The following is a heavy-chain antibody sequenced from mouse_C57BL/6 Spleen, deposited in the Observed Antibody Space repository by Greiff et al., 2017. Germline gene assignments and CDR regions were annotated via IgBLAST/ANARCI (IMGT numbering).Heavy chain of an antibody. J-gene: IGHJ4*01. CDR2: IRNKANNHAT. Sequence: EVKLQESGGGLVQPGGSMKLSCAASGFTFSDAWMAWVRQSPEKGLEGVAEIRNKANNHATYYAEAVKGRFTISRDDSKSSVYLQMNSLRAEDTGIYYCTRPDDGGDYWGQGTSVTVSS. V-gene: IGHV6-6*01. CDR1: GFTFSDAW. D-gene: IGHD2-3*01. CDR3: TRPDDGGDY.